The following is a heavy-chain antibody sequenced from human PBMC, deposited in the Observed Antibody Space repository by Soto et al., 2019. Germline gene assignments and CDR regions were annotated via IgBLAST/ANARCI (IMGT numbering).Heavy chain of an antibody. CDR1: GGSIISGGYY. CDR3: ARVRGNSSGFYFFDY. J-gene: IGHJ4*02. Sequence: SETLSLTCTVSGGSIISGGYYWIWIRQHPGKGLEWIGYIYYSGSTYHNPSLKSRVIISVDTSKNQFSLKLSSVTVADTAVYYCARVRGNSSGFYFFDYWGQGTLVTVSS. V-gene: IGHV4-31*03. D-gene: IGHD5-18*01. CDR2: IYYSGST.